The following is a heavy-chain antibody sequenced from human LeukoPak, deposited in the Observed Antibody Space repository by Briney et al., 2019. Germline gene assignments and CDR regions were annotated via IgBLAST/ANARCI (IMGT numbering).Heavy chain of an antibody. J-gene: IGHJ4*02. V-gene: IGHV3-30*03. CDR1: GFTFSNDG. Sequence: AGGSLRLSCAASGFTFSNDGMHWVRQAPGRGLEWVALISYDGSDKHYADSVKGRFTVSRDNSKNTLYLQMNSLSRDDTAVYYCVGVGGYDSSGFLDYWGQGTLVTVS. D-gene: IGHD3-22*01. CDR2: ISYDGSDK. CDR3: VGVGGYDSSGFLDY.